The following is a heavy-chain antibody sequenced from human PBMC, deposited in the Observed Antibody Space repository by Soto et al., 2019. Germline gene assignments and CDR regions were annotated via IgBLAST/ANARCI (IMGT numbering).Heavy chain of an antibody. CDR2: VVPLLDSA. D-gene: IGHD6-19*01. V-gene: IGHV1-69*13. Sequence: GXSVKVSCKASGGTFTNFAFSWVRQAPGQGLEWMGGVVPLLDSANYARNFQDRLTITADGTTSTAFMDLSSLRSEDTAVYYCASPRGYRGGWYTYFDYWGQGTLVTVS. CDR3: ASPRGYRGGWYTYFDY. CDR1: GGTFTNFA. J-gene: IGHJ4*02.